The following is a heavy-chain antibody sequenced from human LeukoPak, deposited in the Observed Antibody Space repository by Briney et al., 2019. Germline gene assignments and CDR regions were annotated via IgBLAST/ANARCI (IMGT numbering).Heavy chain of an antibody. Sequence: ASVKVSCKASGYTFTSYAMNWVRQAPGQGLEWMGWINTNTGNPTYAQGFTGRFVFCLDTSVSTAYLQISSLKAEDTAVYYCARGKYYYDSREYLFDYWGQGTLVTVSS. CDR2: INTNTGNP. CDR3: ARGKYYYDSREYLFDY. V-gene: IGHV7-4-1*02. D-gene: IGHD3-22*01. J-gene: IGHJ4*02. CDR1: GYTFTSYA.